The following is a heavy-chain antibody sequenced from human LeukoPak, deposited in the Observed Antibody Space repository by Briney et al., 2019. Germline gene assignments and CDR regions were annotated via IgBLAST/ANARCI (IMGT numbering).Heavy chain of an antibody. J-gene: IGHJ6*02. V-gene: IGHV3-23*01. D-gene: IGHD6-13*01. CDR3: ARGQPPSYYDMDV. Sequence: GGSLRLSCAASGFAFNFYAMSWVRQAPGKGLQWVSTINANGINTYYADSVRGRFTISRDNSKDTLYLQLNGLRAEGTALYYCARGQPPSYYDMDVWGQGTTVTVSS. CDR1: GFAFNFYA. CDR2: INANGINT.